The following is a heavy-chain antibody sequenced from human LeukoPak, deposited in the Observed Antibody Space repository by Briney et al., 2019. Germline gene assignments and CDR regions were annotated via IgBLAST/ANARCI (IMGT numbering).Heavy chain of an antibody. CDR2: IKEDGSDK. Sequence: PGGSLRLSCAASEFTFSSYWMKWVRQAPGKGLEWVASIKEDGSDKYYVDSVKGRFSISRDNAKNSLFLQMNSLRTEDTAVYYCARGGHFKFDYWGQGTLVIVSS. D-gene: IGHD5-12*01. CDR3: ARGGHFKFDY. V-gene: IGHV3-7*01. J-gene: IGHJ4*02. CDR1: EFTFSSYW.